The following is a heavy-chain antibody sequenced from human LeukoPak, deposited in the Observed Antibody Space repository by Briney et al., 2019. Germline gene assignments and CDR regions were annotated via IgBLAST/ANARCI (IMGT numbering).Heavy chain of an antibody. CDR3: AREGNYYDSSGYCVDY. Sequence: GGSLRLSCAASGFTFSSYWMSWVRQAPGKGLEWVANIKQDGSEKYYVDSVKGRFTISRVNAKNSLYLQMNSLRAEDTAVYYCAREGNYYDSSGYCVDYWGQGTLVTVSS. V-gene: IGHV3-7*01. J-gene: IGHJ4*02. CDR2: IKQDGSEK. CDR1: GFTFSSYW. D-gene: IGHD3-22*01.